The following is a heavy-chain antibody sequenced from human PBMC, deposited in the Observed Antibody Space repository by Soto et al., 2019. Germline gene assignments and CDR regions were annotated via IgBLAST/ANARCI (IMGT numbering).Heavy chain of an antibody. V-gene: IGHV1-3*01. J-gene: IGHJ6*01. CDR3: ARDGYCSSTSCSEFYSYYYGMDV. CDR1: GYTFTSYA. CDR2: INAGNGNT. Sequence: GSVKVCCKASGYTFTSYAIHLVRQAPGQRLERMGWINAGNGNTKYSQKFQGRVTITRDTSASTAYMELSSLRSEDTAVYYCARDGYCSSTSCSEFYSYYYGMDVWGQGTPVTVSS. D-gene: IGHD2-2*01.